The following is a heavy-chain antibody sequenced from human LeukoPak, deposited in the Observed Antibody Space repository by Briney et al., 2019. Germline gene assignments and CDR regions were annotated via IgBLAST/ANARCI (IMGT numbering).Heavy chain of an antibody. J-gene: IGHJ4*02. D-gene: IGHD5-24*01. V-gene: IGHV3-30*02. CDR2: IRYDGSNK. CDR1: GFTFSSYG. CDR3: AKDSRGYNPPFDY. Sequence: GGSLRLSCAASGFTFSSYGIHWVRQAPGKGLEWVAFIRYDGSNKYYADSVKGRFTISRDNSKNTLYLQMNSLRAEDTAVCYCAKDSRGYNPPFDYWGQGTLVTVSS.